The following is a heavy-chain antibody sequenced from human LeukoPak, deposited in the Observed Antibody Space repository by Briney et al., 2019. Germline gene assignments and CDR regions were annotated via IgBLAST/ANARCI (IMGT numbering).Heavy chain of an antibody. CDR1: GGSISSGSYY. Sequence: PSQTLSLTCTVSGGSISSGSYYWSWIRQPAGKGLEWIGRIYTSGSTNYNPSLKSRVTISVDTSKNQFSLKLSSVTAADTAVYYCARGADYDFWSGYYNFDYWGQGTLVTVSS. CDR2: IYTSGST. V-gene: IGHV4-61*02. J-gene: IGHJ4*02. D-gene: IGHD3-3*01. CDR3: ARGADYDFWSGYYNFDY.